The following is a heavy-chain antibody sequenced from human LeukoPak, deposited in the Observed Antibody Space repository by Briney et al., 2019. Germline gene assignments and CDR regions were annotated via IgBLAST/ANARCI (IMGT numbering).Heavy chain of an antibody. J-gene: IGHJ3*02. Sequence: GGSLRLSCAASGFTFSSYAVTWVRQAPGKGLEWVSGISGSGGSTYYADSVKGRFTISRDNSKSTLYLQMNSLRAEDTAVYYCAKETLEWSPPDIWGQGTTVTVSS. V-gene: IGHV3-23*01. D-gene: IGHD3-3*01. CDR2: ISGSGGST. CDR1: GFTFSSYA. CDR3: AKETLEWSPPDI.